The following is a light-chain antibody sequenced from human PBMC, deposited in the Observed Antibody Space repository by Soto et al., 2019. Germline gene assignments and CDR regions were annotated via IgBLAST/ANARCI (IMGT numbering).Light chain of an antibody. J-gene: IGKJ3*01. CDR1: QTISSW. V-gene: IGKV1-5*03. CDR2: KAS. CDR3: QHYNSYSEFS. Sequence: DIQMTQSPSTLSGSVGDRVTITCRASQTISSWLAWYQQKPGKAPKPLIYKASTLKSGVPSRFSGSGSGTEFTLTISCLQPDDFATYYCQHYNSYSEFSFGPGTKVDIK.